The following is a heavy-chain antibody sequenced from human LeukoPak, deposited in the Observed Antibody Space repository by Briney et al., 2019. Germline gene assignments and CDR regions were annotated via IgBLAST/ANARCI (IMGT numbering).Heavy chain of an antibody. CDR2: IYYSGST. CDR3: ARGSTAYGRDY. Sequence: SETLSLTCTVSGGSISSGGYYWSWIRQHPGKGLEWIGYIYYSGSTYYNPSLRSRVTISVDTSKNQFSLKLSSVTAADTAVYYCARGSTAYGRDYWGQGTLVTVSS. V-gene: IGHV4-31*03. CDR1: GGSISSGGYY. J-gene: IGHJ4*02. D-gene: IGHD5-18*01.